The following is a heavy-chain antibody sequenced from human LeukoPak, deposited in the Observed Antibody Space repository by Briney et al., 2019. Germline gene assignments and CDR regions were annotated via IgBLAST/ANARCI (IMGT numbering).Heavy chain of an antibody. CDR1: GFTFSSYA. J-gene: IGHJ4*02. V-gene: IGHV3-64*01. Sequence: SGGSLRLSCAASGFTFSSYAMHWVRQAPGKGLEYVSAISSNGGSTYYANSVKGRFTISRDNSKNTLYLQMGSLRAEDMAVYYCAREEGDFWSGYYLDYWGQGTLVTVSS. D-gene: IGHD3-3*01. CDR3: AREEGDFWSGYYLDY. CDR2: ISSNGGST.